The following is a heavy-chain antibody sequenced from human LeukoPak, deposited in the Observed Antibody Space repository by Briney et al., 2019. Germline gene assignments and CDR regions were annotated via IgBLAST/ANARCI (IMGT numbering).Heavy chain of an antibody. CDR1: GGTFSSYA. CDR2: IIPIFGTA. D-gene: IGHD6-6*01. J-gene: IGHJ6*02. V-gene: IGHV1-69*01. CDR3: ARAPYSSSSQTIYYYYYGMDV. Sequence: SVKVSCKASGGTFSSYAISWVRQAPGQGLEWMGGIIPIFGTANYAQKFQGRVTITADESTSTAYMELSSLRSEDTAVYYCARAPYSSSSQTIYYYYYGMDVWGQGTTVTVSS.